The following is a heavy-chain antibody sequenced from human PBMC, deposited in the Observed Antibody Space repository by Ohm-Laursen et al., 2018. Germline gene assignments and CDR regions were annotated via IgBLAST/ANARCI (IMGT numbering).Heavy chain of an antibody. V-gene: IGHV1-69*06. D-gene: IGHD4-11*01. Sequence: SSVKVSCKASGGTFSSYAISWVRQAPGQGLEWMGGIIPIFGTANYAQKFQGRVTITADKSTSTAYMELSSLRSEDTAVYYCAVGDYSTPFDYWGQGTLVTVSS. CDR3: AVGDYSTPFDY. J-gene: IGHJ4*02. CDR2: IIPIFGTA. CDR1: GGTFSSYA.